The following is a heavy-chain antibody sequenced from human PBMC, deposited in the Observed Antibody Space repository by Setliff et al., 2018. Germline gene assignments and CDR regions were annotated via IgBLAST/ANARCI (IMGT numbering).Heavy chain of an antibody. CDR2: ISSSSSYI. J-gene: IGHJ5*02. V-gene: IGHV3-21*01. Sequence: GGSLRLSWAASGFTFSSYSMHWVRQAPGKGLEWVSSISSSSSYIYYANSVKGRFTISRDNAKNSLYLQMNSRSAEDTAVYYCASGNWFDPWGQGTLVTVSS. CDR3: ASGNWFDP. D-gene: IGHD3-10*01. CDR1: GFTFSSYS.